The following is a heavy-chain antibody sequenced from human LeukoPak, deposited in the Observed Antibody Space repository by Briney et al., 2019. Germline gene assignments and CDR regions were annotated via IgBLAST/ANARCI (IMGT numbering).Heavy chain of an antibody. Sequence: PSETLSLTCTVSGGSISSSSYYWGWIRQPPGKGLEWVAVMYVGGNTNYADSVKGRFTISRDNSKNTVFLQMNSQRVDDTAVYFCARDSMEHPGGDAFDIWGQGTMVTVSS. D-gene: IGHD2/OR15-2a*01. CDR2: MYVGGNT. V-gene: IGHV3-53*01. CDR1: GGSISSSSYY. J-gene: IGHJ3*02. CDR3: ARDSMEHPGGDAFDI.